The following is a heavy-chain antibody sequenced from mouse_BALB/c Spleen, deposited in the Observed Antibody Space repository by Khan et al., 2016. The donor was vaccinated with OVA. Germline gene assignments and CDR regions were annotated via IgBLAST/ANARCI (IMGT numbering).Heavy chain of an antibody. V-gene: IGHV1S41*01. CDR3: ARENYYGRTCYAMDY. D-gene: IGHD1-1*01. J-gene: IGHJ4*01. CDR2: IAPGSGST. CDR1: GYTFTSYW. Sequence: DLVKPGASVKLSCKTSGYTFTSYWINWIKQRPGQGLEWIGRIAPGSGSTYYNEMFKGKASLTVDTSSSTAFIQLSSLSSEDSAVYFGARENYYGRTCYAMDYWGQGTSVTGTS.